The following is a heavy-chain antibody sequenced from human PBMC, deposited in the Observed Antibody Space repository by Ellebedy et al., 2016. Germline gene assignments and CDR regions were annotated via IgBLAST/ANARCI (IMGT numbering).Heavy chain of an antibody. CDR3: ARSYSSDTYWYYFDY. Sequence: GESLKISCAASGFTFSSYAMSWVRQAPGKGLEWVSAISGSGGSTYYADSVKGRFTISRDNSKNTLYLQMNSLRAEDTAVYYCARSYSSDTYWYYFDYWGQGILVTVSS. V-gene: IGHV3-23*01. J-gene: IGHJ4*02. CDR2: ISGSGGST. D-gene: IGHD6-19*01. CDR1: GFTFSSYA.